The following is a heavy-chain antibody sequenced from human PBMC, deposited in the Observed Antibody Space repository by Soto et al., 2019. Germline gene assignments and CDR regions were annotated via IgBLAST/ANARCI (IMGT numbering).Heavy chain of an antibody. CDR1: GDSVSSNSAA. CDR2: TYYRSKWYN. CDR3: ARAGRVRGVIITGFDY. V-gene: IGHV6-1*01. Sequence: SQTLSLTCAISGDSVSSNSAAWNWIRQSPSRGLKWLGRTYYRSKWYNDYAVSVKSRITINPDTSKNQFSLQLNSVTPEDTAVYYCARAGRVRGVIITGFDYWGQGTLVTVSS. J-gene: IGHJ4*02. D-gene: IGHD3-10*01.